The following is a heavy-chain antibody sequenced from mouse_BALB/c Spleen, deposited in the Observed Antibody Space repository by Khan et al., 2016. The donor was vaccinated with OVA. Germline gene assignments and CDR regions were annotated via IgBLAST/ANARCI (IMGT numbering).Heavy chain of an antibody. D-gene: IGHD2-14*01. CDR3: ARGGAYYRSDGWFAY. V-gene: IGHV1-4*01. CDR1: GYTFTTYT. Sequence: QVQLEQSGAELARPGASVKMSCKASGYTFTTYTIHWVKQRPGQGLEWIGYIIPSNDYTNYNQKFKDRATLTADKSSSTAYMQLSSLTSEDSAVYDCARGGAYYRSDGWFAYWGQGTLVTVSA. J-gene: IGHJ3*01. CDR2: IIPSNDYT.